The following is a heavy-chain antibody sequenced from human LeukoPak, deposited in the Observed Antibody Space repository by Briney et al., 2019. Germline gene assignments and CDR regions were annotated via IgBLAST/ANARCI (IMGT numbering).Heavy chain of an antibody. CDR3: ATDQGYAGRGNYYPYHFDC. CDR2: ISSSGTYT. D-gene: IGHD3-22*01. Sequence: GGSLRLSCAASGFTFYTYSMNWVRQAPGKGLEWVSSISSSGTYTYYADSVKGRFTISRDNAKNSLYLQMSSLTAEDTALYYSATDQGYAGRGNYYPYHFDCWGQGTLVTVSS. J-gene: IGHJ4*02. CDR1: GFTFYTYS. V-gene: IGHV3-21*01.